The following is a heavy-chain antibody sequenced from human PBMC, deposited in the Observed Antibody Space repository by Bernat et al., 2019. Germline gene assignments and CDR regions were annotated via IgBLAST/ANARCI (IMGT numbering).Heavy chain of an antibody. D-gene: IGHD3-22*01. V-gene: IGHV3-48*03. CDR3: ARVGRDYDSSAHLSGAFDI. Sequence: EVQLVESGGGLVQPGGSLRLSCVSSGFTFSSYEMNWVRQAPGKGLEWVSYLSSSGSTVFYADSVKGRFTISRDNAKNSLYLQMNSLRAEDTAVYYCARVGRDYDSSAHLSGAFDIWGQGTIVTVSS. J-gene: IGHJ3*02. CDR2: LSSSGSTV. CDR1: GFTFSSYE.